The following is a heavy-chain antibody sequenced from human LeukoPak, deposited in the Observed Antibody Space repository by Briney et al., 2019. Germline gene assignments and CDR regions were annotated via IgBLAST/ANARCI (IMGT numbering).Heavy chain of an antibody. J-gene: IGHJ4*02. D-gene: IGHD4-17*01. V-gene: IGHV5-51*01. CDR3: ARRDPTTVTAFDY. Sequence: GESLKISCRFSGFDFTRDWIGWVRLMPGKGLEWMGIIFPDDSDTRYSPSFQGQVTLSADKSISTAYLQWSSLKASDTAIYYCARRDPTTVTAFDYWGQGTLVTVSS. CDR1: GFDFTRDW. CDR2: IFPDDSDT.